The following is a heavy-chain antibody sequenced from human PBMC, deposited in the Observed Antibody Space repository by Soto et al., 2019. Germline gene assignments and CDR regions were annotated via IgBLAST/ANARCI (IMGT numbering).Heavy chain of an antibody. J-gene: IGHJ6*02. CDR1: GGSISSGDYY. D-gene: IGHD3-10*01. V-gene: IGHV4-30-4*01. Sequence: SETLSLTCTVSGGSISSGDYYWSWIRQPPGKGLEWIGYIYYSGSTYYNPSLKSRVTISVDTSKNQFSLKLSSVTAADTAVYYCARQPLVPGVNDSYYYGMDVWGQGTTVTVSS. CDR2: IYYSGST. CDR3: ARQPLVPGVNDSYYYGMDV.